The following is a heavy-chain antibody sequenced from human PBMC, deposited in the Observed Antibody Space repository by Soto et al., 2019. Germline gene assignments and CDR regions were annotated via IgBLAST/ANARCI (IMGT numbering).Heavy chain of an antibody. D-gene: IGHD6-13*01. Sequence: EVHLVESGGGLVQAGGSLRLSCAASGFTFTDYWTHWVRQAPGKGLVWVSRINSDGSRTSYADSVTGRFTISRDNAKNTLYLQMNSLRAEDTAVYYCARVGSISAAGTPDYWGQGTLVTVSS. V-gene: IGHV3-74*01. CDR1: GFTFTDYW. CDR2: INSDGSRT. CDR3: ARVGSISAAGTPDY. J-gene: IGHJ4*02.